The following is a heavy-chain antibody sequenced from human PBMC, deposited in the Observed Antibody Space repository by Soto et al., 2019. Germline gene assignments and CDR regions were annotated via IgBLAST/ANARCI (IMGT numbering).Heavy chain of an antibody. Sequence: ASVKVSCKASGGTFSSYAISWVRQAPGQGLEWMGGIIPIFGTANYAQKFQGRVTITADESTSTAYMELSSLRSEDTAVYYCAQPSKMTRVVNGAFDIWGQGTMVTVAS. V-gene: IGHV1-69*13. CDR2: IIPIFGTA. CDR1: GGTFSSYA. J-gene: IGHJ3*02. CDR3: AQPSKMTRVVNGAFDI. D-gene: IGHD4-17*01.